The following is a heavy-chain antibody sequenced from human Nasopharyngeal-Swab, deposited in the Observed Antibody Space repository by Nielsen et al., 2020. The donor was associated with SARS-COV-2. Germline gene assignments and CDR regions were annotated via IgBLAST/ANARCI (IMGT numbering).Heavy chain of an antibody. D-gene: IGHD4-11*01. CDR1: GFTFSDLY. V-gene: IGHV3-11*06. CDR3: ARDHLMTVTIPYYYYGMDV. CDR2: ISPSSSDT. Sequence: GRSLRLSCAASGFTFSDLYMTWIRQAPGKGLEWVLYISPSSSDTNYADSVKGRFTISRDNAKNSLYLQMNSLRAEDTAVYYCARDHLMTVTIPYYYYGMDVWGQGTTVTVSS. J-gene: IGHJ6*02.